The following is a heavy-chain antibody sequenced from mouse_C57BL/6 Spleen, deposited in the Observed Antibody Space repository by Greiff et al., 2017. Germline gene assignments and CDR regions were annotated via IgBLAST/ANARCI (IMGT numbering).Heavy chain of an antibody. CDR1: GFTFSNYW. V-gene: IGHV6-3*01. Sequence: EVKLVESGGGLVQPGGSMKLSCVASGFTFSNYWMNWVRQSPEKGLEWVAQIRLKSDNYATHYAESVKGRFTISRDDSKSSVYLQMNNLRAEATGIYYCTGPLYYYCSRTHYWGQGTTLTVSS. CDR3: TGPLYYYCSRTHY. J-gene: IGHJ2*01. D-gene: IGHD1-1*01. CDR2: IRLKSDNYAT.